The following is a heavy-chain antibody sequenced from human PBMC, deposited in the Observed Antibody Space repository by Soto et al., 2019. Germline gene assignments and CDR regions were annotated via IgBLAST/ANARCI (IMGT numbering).Heavy chain of an antibody. Sequence: QVQLVQSGAEEKKPGSSVKVSCKASGGTFSSYAISWVRQAPGQGLEWMGGILPIFGTANYAQKFQGRVPSTADESTSTAYMELSSLRSEDTAVYYCARPHYGDYGAHAFYIWGEGTMVTVSA. CDR2: ILPIFGTA. CDR1: GGTFSSYA. J-gene: IGHJ3*02. V-gene: IGHV1-69*01. D-gene: IGHD4-17*01. CDR3: ARPHYGDYGAHAFYI.